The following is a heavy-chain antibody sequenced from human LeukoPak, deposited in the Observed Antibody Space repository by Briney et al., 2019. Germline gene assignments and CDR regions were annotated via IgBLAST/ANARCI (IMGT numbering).Heavy chain of an antibody. Sequence: GGSLRLSCAASGFTFSSYWMSWVRQAPGKGLEWVSAISGSGGSTYYADSVKGRFTISRDNSKNTLYLQMNSLRAEDTAVYYCAKKQSSSWYDSEFDYWGQGTLVTVSS. CDR3: AKKQSSSWYDSEFDY. CDR1: GFTFSSYW. D-gene: IGHD6-13*01. CDR2: ISGSGGST. J-gene: IGHJ4*02. V-gene: IGHV3-23*01.